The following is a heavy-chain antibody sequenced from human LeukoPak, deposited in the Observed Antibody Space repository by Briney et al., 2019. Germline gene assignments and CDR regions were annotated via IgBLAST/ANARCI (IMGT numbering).Heavy chain of an antibody. CDR1: GFTFSNYG. Sequence: QTGGSLRLSCAASGFTFSNYGMHWVRQAPGKGLEWVSVIYSGDSTYYADSVKGRFTISRDNSKNTLYLQMNSLRAEDTALYYCAREKGNAFDIWGRGTMVTVSS. V-gene: IGHV3-NL1*01. D-gene: IGHD6-13*01. CDR2: IYSGDST. CDR3: AREKGNAFDI. J-gene: IGHJ3*02.